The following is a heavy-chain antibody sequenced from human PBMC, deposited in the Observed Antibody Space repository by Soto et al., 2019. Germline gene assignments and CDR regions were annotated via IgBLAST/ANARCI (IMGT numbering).Heavy chain of an antibody. CDR1: GYTFTSYG. CDR2: ISAHNGNT. Sequence: HVHLVQSGAEVKKPGASVKVSCKCSGYTFTSYGITWVRQAPGQGLEWMGWISAHNGNTNYAQKLQGRVTVTRDTSTSTALSELRRLRSDDPGVYYYARGRYGDYWGQGALVTVSS. V-gene: IGHV1-18*01. CDR3: ARGRYGDY. J-gene: IGHJ4*02. D-gene: IGHD1-1*01.